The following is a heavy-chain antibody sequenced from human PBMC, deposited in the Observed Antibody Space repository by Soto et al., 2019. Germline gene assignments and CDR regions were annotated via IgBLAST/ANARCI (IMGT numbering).Heavy chain of an antibody. J-gene: IGHJ4*02. CDR3: TTITT. CDR1: GFTFSSYW. CDR2: INADGTTI. V-gene: IGHV3-74*01. D-gene: IGHD4-4*01. Sequence: GGSLRLSCAASGFTFSSYWMHWVRLDPGKGLVWVSCINADGTTINYADSVKGRFTISRDNAKNTLYLQMSSLRVEDTAVYYCTTITTWGQGTLVTVSS.